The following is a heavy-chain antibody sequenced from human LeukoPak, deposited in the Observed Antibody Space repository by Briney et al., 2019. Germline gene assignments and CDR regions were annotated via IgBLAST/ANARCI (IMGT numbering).Heavy chain of an antibody. V-gene: IGHV3-30*02. D-gene: IGHD3-10*01. CDR2: IRYDGTNK. CDR1: EFTFSNYG. J-gene: IGHJ6*03. CDR3: ARESYYYGSGSYLIYYYYMDV. Sequence: PGGSLRLSCAASEFTFSNYGMHWVRQAPGKGLEWVAFIRYDGTNKYYADSVKGRFTISRDNAKNTLYLQMNSLRAEDTAVYYCARESYYYGSGSYLIYYYYMDVWGKGTTVTISS.